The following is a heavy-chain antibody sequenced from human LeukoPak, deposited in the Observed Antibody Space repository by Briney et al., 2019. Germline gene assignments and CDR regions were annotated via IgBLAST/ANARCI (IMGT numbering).Heavy chain of an antibody. J-gene: IGHJ4*02. D-gene: IGHD5-18*01. V-gene: IGHV4-4*07. CDR3: ARDRGYSYAFDY. CDR2: IYTSGST. Sequence: SETLSLTCTVSGGSISSYYWSWIRQPAGKGLEWIGRIYTSGSTNYNPSLKGRVTISIGTSKNQFSLKLNSVTAADTAVYYCARDRGYSYAFDYWGQGTLVTVSS. CDR1: GGSISSYY.